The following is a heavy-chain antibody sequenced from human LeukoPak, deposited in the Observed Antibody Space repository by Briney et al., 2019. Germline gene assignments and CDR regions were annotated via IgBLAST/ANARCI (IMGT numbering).Heavy chain of an antibody. CDR2: IKEDGSEK. J-gene: IGHJ4*02. CDR3: ARDRVIDF. Sequence: GGSLRLSCAASGFTFRSYWMNWVRQASGKGLEWVANIKEDGSEKYYVDSVKGRFTISRDNAKNSLYLQMNSLRAEDTAVYYCARDRVIDFWGQGTLVTVSS. CDR1: GFTFRSYW. D-gene: IGHD3-10*01. V-gene: IGHV3-7*04.